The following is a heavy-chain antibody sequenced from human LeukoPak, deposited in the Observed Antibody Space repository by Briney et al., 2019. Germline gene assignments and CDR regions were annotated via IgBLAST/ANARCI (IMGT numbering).Heavy chain of an antibody. CDR1: GYTSTSDG. CDR3: ARDGVRDIVEVPLN. D-gene: IGHD2-2*01. Sequence: ASVKVSCEASGYTSTSDGISWVRQAPVQGLEWMGWISAYNGNTKYAQKLPSRVNMTTDTSKSTAYMELRSLRSDDTAVYYCARDGVRDIVEVPLNWGQGTLVTVSS. J-gene: IGHJ4*02. V-gene: IGHV1-18*01. CDR2: ISAYNGNT.